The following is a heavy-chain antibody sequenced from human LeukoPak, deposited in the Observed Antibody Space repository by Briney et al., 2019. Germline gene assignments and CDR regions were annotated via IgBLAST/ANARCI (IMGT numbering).Heavy chain of an antibody. CDR1: GFTFSSYA. J-gene: IGHJ3*02. CDR2: ISYDGSNK. D-gene: IGHD6-13*01. CDR3: ARDHKQQLVDDAFDI. V-gene: IGHV3-30-3*01. Sequence: GGSLRLSCAASGFTFSSYAMHWVRQAPGKGLEWVAVISYDGSNKYYADSVKGRFTISRDNSKNTLYLQMNSLRAEDTAAYYCARDHKQQLVDDAFDIWGQGTMVTVSS.